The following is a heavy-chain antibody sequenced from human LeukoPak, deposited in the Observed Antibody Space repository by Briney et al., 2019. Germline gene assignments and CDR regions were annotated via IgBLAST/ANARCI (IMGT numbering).Heavy chain of an antibody. D-gene: IGHD3-22*01. CDR3: ARSRYYYDSSGYPMTYFDY. V-gene: IGHV1-18*01. Sequence: ASVKVSRKASGYTFTSYGTSWVRQAPGQGLEWMGWISAYNGNTNYAQKLQGRVTMTTDTSTSTAYMELRSLRSDDTAVYYCARSRYYYDSSGYPMTYFDYWGQGTLVTVSS. CDR2: ISAYNGNT. J-gene: IGHJ4*02. CDR1: GYTFTSYG.